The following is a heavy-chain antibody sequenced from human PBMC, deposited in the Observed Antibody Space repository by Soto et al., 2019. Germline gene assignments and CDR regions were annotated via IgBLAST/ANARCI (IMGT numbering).Heavy chain of an antibody. CDR2: ISGSGVST. CDR3: AKGVYCTTTSCRWFDP. D-gene: IGHD2-2*01. Sequence: SLRLSCAASGFSFSNYAMTWVRQAPGKGLEWVSAISGSGVSTYYADSVKGRFTISRDNSKNALYLQMNSLRAEDTAVYYCAKGVYCTTTSCRWFDPWGQGTLVTVSS. J-gene: IGHJ5*02. V-gene: IGHV3-23*01. CDR1: GFSFSNYA.